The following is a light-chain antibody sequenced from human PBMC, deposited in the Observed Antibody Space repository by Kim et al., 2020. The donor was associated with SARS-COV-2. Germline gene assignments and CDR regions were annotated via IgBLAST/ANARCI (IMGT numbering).Light chain of an antibody. CDR2: KAS. CDR1: QSISSY. V-gene: IGKV1-5*03. J-gene: IGKJ1*01. CDR3: QQSKTSPWT. Sequence: DIQMTQSPSTLSASVGDRVTITCRASQSISSYLAWYQQKPGKAPELLIYKASILESGVPSRFSGSGSGTEFTLTISSLQPDDFASFYCQQSKTSPWTFGQGTKVDIK.